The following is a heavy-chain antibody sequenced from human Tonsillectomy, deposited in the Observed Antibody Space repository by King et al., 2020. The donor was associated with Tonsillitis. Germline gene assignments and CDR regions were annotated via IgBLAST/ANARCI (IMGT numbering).Heavy chain of an antibody. CDR2: ISAIVGST. Sequence: VQLVESGGGLVQPGGSLRLSCAASGFTFSTYAMSWVRQAPGKGLVWVSGISAIVGSTYYADSVKGRFTISRDNSTKTLYLQMSSLRAEDTAVYYCARMLRVVVTARLGWFDPWGQGTLVTVSS. J-gene: IGHJ5*02. D-gene: IGHD2-21*02. CDR1: GFTFSTYA. V-gene: IGHV3-23*04. CDR3: ARMLRVVVTARLGWFDP.